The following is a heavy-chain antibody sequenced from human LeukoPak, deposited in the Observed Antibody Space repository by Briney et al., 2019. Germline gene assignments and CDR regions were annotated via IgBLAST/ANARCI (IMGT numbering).Heavy chain of an antibody. Sequence: GGSLRLSCAASGFTFSSYEMNWVRQAPGKGLEWVSYISSSGSTIYYADSVKGRFTISRDNAKNSLYLQMNSLRAEDTAVYYCARISGWLGEFYDAFDIWGQGTMVTVSS. V-gene: IGHV3-48*03. CDR2: ISSSGSTI. J-gene: IGHJ3*02. CDR1: GFTFSSYE. D-gene: IGHD3-10*01. CDR3: ARISGWLGEFYDAFDI.